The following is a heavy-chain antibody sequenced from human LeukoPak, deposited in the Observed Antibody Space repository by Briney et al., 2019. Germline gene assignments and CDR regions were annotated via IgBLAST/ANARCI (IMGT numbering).Heavy chain of an antibody. D-gene: IGHD3-9*01. CDR3: ARDHNDILTY. CDR2: IWYDGSNK. V-gene: IGHV3-33*01. Sequence: GGSLRLSCAASGFTFSSYGMHWVRQAPGKGLEWLAVIWYDGSNKHYADSVKGRFTISRDNSKNTLYLQMNSLRAEDTAVYYCARDHNDILTYWGQGTLVTVSS. CDR1: GFTFSSYG. J-gene: IGHJ4*02.